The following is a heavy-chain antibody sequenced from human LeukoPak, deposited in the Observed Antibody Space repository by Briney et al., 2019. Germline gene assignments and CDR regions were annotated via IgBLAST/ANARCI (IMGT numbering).Heavy chain of an antibody. Sequence: GESLKISCKGSGYSFAKYWIGWVRQMPGKGLVWMGIIYPGDSDTRYSPSFQGQVTISSDKSISTAYLPWSSLKASDTAMYYCARHGIGYYFDYWGQGALVTVSS. J-gene: IGHJ4*02. D-gene: IGHD1-1*01. CDR3: ARHGIGYYFDY. CDR1: GYSFAKYW. CDR2: IYPGDSDT. V-gene: IGHV5-51*01.